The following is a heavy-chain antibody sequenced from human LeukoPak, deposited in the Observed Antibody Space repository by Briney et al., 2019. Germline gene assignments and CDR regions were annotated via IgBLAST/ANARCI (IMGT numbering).Heavy chain of an antibody. CDR2: ISSDGKSI. CDR1: GFNIGSYW. Sequence: GGSLRLSCAASGFNIGSYWMNWVRQGPGKGLVWVARISSDGKSISYADSVKGRFTISRDNSKNTLYLQMDSLGAEDTAVYYCASASSESYYWALDYWGQGTLVTVSS. V-gene: IGHV3-74*01. CDR3: ASASSESYYWALDY. D-gene: IGHD3-10*01. J-gene: IGHJ4*02.